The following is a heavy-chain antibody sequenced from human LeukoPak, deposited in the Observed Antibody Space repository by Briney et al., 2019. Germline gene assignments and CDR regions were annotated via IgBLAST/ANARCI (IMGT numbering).Heavy chain of an antibody. CDR3: AKSPKVGPTGFFDD. CDR2: ISASGDFT. Sequence: PGGSLRLSCAASGFTFSSYAMSWVRQAPGKGLEWVSAISASGDFTHYADSVKGRFTISRDFFRNTLYLQMNSLRAEDTAVYYCAKSPKVGPTGFFDDWGQGTLVAAAS. CDR1: GFTFSSYA. J-gene: IGHJ4*02. V-gene: IGHV3-23*01. D-gene: IGHD1-26*01.